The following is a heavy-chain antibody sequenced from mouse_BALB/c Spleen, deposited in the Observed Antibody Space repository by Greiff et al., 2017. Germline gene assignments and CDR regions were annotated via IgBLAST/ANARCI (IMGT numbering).Heavy chain of an antibody. D-gene: IGHD2-10*01. CDR1: GYTFTSYW. CDR3: TRSTGAYSPFAY. V-gene: IGHV1S127*01. Sequence: VQLQQPGAELVKPGASVKMSCKASGYTFTSYWMHWVKQRPGQGLEWIGVIDPSDSYTSYNQKFKGKATLTVDTSSSTAYMQLSSLTSEDSAVYYCTRSTGAYSPFAYWGQGTLVTVSA. CDR2: IDPSDSYT. J-gene: IGHJ3*01.